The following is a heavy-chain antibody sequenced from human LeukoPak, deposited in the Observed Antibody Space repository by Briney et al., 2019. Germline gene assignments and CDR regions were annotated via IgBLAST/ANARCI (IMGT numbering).Heavy chain of an antibody. D-gene: IGHD3-22*01. CDR2: IYYRGST. CDR3: ARVIMYYYDSSGYPYFDY. CDR1: GGSISSYY. V-gene: IGHV4-59*01. J-gene: IGHJ4*02. Sequence: SETLSLTCTVSGGSISSYYWSWIRQPPGKGLEWIGYIYYRGSTNYNPSLKSRVTISVDTSKNQFSLKLSSVTAADTAVYYCARVIMYYYDSSGYPYFDYWGQGTLVTVSS.